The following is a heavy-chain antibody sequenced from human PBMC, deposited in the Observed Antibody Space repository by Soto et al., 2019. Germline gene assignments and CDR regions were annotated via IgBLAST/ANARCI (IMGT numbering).Heavy chain of an antibody. V-gene: IGHV1-46*01. J-gene: IGHJ4*02. Sequence: ASVKVSCKTSGYTFTSYYMHWWRQAPGHGLEWMGIINPSGGSTSDAQKFKGRVTMTRATSTIAVYMELSSLRSEDTAVYYCASGGHSDGEGRRCFDYWGRGYRVTVYS. CDR2: INPSGGST. D-gene: IGHD5-18*01. CDR1: GYTFTSYY. CDR3: ASGGHSDGEGRRCFDY.